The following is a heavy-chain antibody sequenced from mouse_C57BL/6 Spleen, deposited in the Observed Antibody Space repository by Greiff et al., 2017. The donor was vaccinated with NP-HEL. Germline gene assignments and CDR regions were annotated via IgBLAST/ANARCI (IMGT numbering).Heavy chain of an antibody. Sequence: ESGPGLVKHSQSLSLTCSVTGYSITSGYYWNWIRQFPGNKLEWMGYISYDGSNNYNPSLKNRISITRDTSKNQFFLKLNSVTPEDTATYYCARGRGNFDYWGQGTTLTVSS. J-gene: IGHJ2*01. CDR1: GYSITSGYY. CDR2: ISYDGSN. V-gene: IGHV3-6*01. CDR3: ARGRGNFDY.